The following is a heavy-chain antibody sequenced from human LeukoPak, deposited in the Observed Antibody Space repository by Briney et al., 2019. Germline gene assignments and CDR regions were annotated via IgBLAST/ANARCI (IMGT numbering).Heavy chain of an antibody. CDR1: GFTVSSNY. Sequence: GGSLRLSCAASGFTVSSNYMSWVRQAPGKGLEWVSVIYSGGSTYYADSVKGRFTISRDNSKNTLYLQMNSLRAEDTAVYYCAAMGELWETFDYWGQGTLVTVSS. J-gene: IGHJ4*02. CDR2: IYSGGST. CDR3: AAMGELWETFDY. D-gene: IGHD3-16*01. V-gene: IGHV3-53*01.